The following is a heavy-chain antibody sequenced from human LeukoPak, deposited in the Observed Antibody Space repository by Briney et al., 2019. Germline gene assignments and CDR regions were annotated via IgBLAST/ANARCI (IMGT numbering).Heavy chain of an antibody. Sequence: AGGSLRLSCAASGFTFSSYSMSWVRQAPGKGLEWVSSISGSSSYIYYADSVKGRFTISRDNAKNSLYLQMNSLRAEDTAVYYCARVDYDILTGYYIYAFDIWGQGTMVTVSS. CDR3: ARVDYDILTGYYIYAFDI. D-gene: IGHD3-9*01. CDR1: GFTFSSYS. V-gene: IGHV3-21*01. CDR2: ISGSSSYI. J-gene: IGHJ3*02.